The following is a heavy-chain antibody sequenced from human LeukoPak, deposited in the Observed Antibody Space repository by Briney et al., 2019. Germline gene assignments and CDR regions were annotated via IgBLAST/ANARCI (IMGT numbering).Heavy chain of an antibody. D-gene: IGHD3-22*01. J-gene: IGHJ4*02. CDR1: GGSITGDPHY. V-gene: IGHV4-61*09. Sequence: SETLSLSCTVSGGSITGDPHYWTWIRQPAGEGMEWLGHVSASGRTTYNPSLKSRVAISVDTSKKKFFLRLDSVTAADTPVYYCARANYYDSTGCYHDYWGQGTLVTVSS. CDR2: VSASGRT. CDR3: ARANYYDSTGCYHDY.